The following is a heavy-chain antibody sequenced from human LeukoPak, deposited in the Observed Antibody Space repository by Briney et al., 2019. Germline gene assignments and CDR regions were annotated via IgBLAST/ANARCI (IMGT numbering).Heavy chain of an antibody. D-gene: IGHD6-19*01. V-gene: IGHV3-15*01. CDR2: IKSKTDGGTT. J-gene: IGHJ4*02. CDR1: GYTFSNAW. Sequence: PGGSLRLSCAASGYTFSNAWMSWVRQAPGKGLEWVGRIKSKTDGGTTDYAAPVKGRFTISRDDSKNTLYLQMNSLKTEDTAVYYCAGGRGWYSPDYWGQGTLVTVSS. CDR3: AGGRGWYSPDY.